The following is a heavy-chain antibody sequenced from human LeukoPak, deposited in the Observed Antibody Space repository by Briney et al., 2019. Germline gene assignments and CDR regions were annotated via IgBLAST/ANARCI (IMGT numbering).Heavy chain of an antibody. D-gene: IGHD4-17*01. V-gene: IGHV4-30-4*08. CDR2: IYYSGTT. CDR3: ARGGGDYFLDP. Sequence: SETLSLTCTVSGGSFSSGDYYWSWIRQPPGKGLEKIGHIYYSGTTYYNSSLKSRVTISVDTSNNQFSLRLSSVTAADTAVYYCARGGGDYFLDPWGQGTLVTVSS. CDR1: GGSFSSGDYY. J-gene: IGHJ5*02.